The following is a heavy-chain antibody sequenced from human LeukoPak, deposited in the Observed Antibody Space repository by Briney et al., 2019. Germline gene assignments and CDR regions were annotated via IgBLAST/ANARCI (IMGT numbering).Heavy chain of an antibody. V-gene: IGHV3-23*01. Sequence: PGGSLRLSCAVSGFTFSSYAMSWVRQAPGKGLEWVSAISGSGGSTYYADSVKGRFTISRDNSKNTLYLQMNSLRAEDTAVYYCAKGGGMTTVTQELDYWGQGTLVTVSS. CDR3: AKGGGMTTVTQELDY. CDR2: ISGSGGST. CDR1: GFTFSSYA. D-gene: IGHD4-17*01. J-gene: IGHJ4*02.